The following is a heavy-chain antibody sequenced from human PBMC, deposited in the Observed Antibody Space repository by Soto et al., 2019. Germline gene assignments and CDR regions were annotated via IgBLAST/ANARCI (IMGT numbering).Heavy chain of an antibody. J-gene: IGHJ4*02. CDR2: IIPIFGPA. V-gene: IGHV1-69*06. CDR3: ARAAKRYFDY. Sequence: QLHLVQSGAEVKKPGSSVKVACKASGGTFNTFAISWVRQSPGPGLEWIGGIIPIFGPANYAQKFQGRVTSTADKSTETAYLELNSLTSEDTAVYYCARAAKRYFDYWGQGTLVTVSS. CDR1: GGTFNTFA.